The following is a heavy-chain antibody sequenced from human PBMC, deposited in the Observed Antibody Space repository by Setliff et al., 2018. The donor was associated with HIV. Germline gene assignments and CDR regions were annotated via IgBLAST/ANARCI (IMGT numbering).Heavy chain of an antibody. D-gene: IGHD3-10*01. CDR3: ITDGGLN. J-gene: IGHJ3*01. Sequence: LRLSCTDSGFSSNNYWMSWVRQAPGKGLEWAAHINQDGSVKYYVDSVKGRFTISRDNPKTSIYLQMDSLRVEDTAVYYCITDGGLNWGQGTMVTVSS. CDR1: GFSSNNYW. CDR2: INQDGSVK. V-gene: IGHV3-7*03.